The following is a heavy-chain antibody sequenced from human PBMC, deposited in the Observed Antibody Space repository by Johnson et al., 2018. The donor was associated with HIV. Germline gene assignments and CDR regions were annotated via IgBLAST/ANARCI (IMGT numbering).Heavy chain of an antibody. D-gene: IGHD3-3*01. Sequence: VQLVESGGGVVRPGGSLRLSCAASGFTFSSYAMSWVRQAPGKGLEWVSAISGSGGSTYYADSVKGRFTLSRDNSKNTLYLQMNSLRAEDTAVYYCARGNYDFWSGYYRVTNAFDIWGQGTMVTVSS. V-gene: IGHV3-23*04. J-gene: IGHJ3*02. CDR2: ISGSGGST. CDR3: ARGNYDFWSGYYRVTNAFDI. CDR1: GFTFSSYA.